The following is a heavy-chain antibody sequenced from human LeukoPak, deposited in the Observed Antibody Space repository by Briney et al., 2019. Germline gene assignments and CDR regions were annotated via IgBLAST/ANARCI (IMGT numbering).Heavy chain of an antibody. CDR2: IYYSGST. CDR3: ARDVRYCSSTSCSYFDY. J-gene: IGHJ4*02. Sequence: PSETLSLTCTVSGGSISSGGYYWSWIRQHPGKGLEWIGYIYYSGSTYYNPSLKSRVTISVDTSKNQFSLKLSSVTAADTAVYYCARDVRYCSSTSCSYFDYWGQGTLVTVSS. V-gene: IGHV4-31*03. D-gene: IGHD2-2*01. CDR1: GGSISSGGYY.